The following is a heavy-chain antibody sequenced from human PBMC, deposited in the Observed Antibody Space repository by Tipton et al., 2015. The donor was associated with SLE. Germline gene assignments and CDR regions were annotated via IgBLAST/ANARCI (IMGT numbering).Heavy chain of an antibody. Sequence: LRLSCAVYGGSFSGYYWGWIRQPPGKGLEWIGSIYYSGSTYYNPSLKSRVTISVDTSKNQFSLKLSSVTAADTAVYYCARGGSGGDAFDIWGQGTMVTVSS. J-gene: IGHJ3*02. CDR1: GGSFSGYY. V-gene: IGHV4-34*01. CDR3: ARGGSGGDAFDI. CDR2: IYYSGST. D-gene: IGHD2-15*01.